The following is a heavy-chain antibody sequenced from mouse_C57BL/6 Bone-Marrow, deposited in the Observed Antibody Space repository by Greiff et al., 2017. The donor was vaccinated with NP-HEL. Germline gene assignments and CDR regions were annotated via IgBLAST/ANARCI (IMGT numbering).Heavy chain of an antibody. CDR3: ATIYYDYDDY. CDR1: GFTFSSYG. Sequence: EVQLKESGGDLVKPGGSLKLSCAASGFTFSSYGMSWVRQTPDKRLEWVATISSGGSYTYYPDSVKGRFTISRDNAKNTLYLQMSSLKSEDTAMYYCATIYYDYDDYWGQGTTLTVSS. V-gene: IGHV5-6*01. J-gene: IGHJ2*01. D-gene: IGHD2-4*01. CDR2: ISSGGSYT.